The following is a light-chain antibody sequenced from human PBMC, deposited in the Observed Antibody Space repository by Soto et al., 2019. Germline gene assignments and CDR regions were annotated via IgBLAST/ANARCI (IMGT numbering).Light chain of an antibody. CDR2: EVT. V-gene: IGLV2-14*01. J-gene: IGLJ1*01. CDR3: SSFTSRFTFNYV. Sequence: HSALTQPASVSGSPGQSITISCTGTSSDVGGYNYVSWYQQHPGKAPKILIYEVTNRPSGVSNRFSGSKSGNTASLTISGLQAEDDADYYCSSFTSRFTFNYVFGTGTKLTV. CDR1: SSDVGGYNY.